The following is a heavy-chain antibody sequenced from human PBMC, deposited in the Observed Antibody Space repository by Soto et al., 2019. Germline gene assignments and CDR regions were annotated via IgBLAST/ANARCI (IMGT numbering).Heavy chain of an antibody. CDR1: GYTFINYY. Sequence: QVQLVQSGAEVKKPGASVKVSCKASGYTFINYYIHWVRQAPGQGLEWLAIINPMSGSTNYAQKFQGRVNLTMDTSTSGVYMELSSLRFEDTAVYYCARDLAAGDYWGQGTLVIVSS. CDR3: ARDLAAGDY. J-gene: IGHJ4*02. CDR2: INPMSGST. V-gene: IGHV1-46*01. D-gene: IGHD3-3*02.